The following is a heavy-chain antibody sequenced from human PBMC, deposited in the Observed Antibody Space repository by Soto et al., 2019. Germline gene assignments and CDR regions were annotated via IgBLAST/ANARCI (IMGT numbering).Heavy chain of an antibody. CDR1: GGTCSNYA. J-gene: IGHJ4*02. CDR2: FIPIFGTA. D-gene: IGHD1-26*01. Sequence: SVKVSCKXSGGTCSNYASSWVRQAPGQGLEWMGCFIPIFGTANYAPKFQGRFTITADESTSTAYIELSSLRSDDTAVYYCARLIYRCYSGYYFDYWGQGTLVTVSS. V-gene: IGHV1-69*13. CDR3: ARLIYRCYSGYYFDY.